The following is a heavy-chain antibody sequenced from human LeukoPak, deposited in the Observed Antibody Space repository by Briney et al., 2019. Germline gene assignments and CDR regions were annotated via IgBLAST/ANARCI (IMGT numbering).Heavy chain of an antibody. V-gene: IGHV1-69*10. Sequence: ASVKVSCKASGDAFNSHTINWVRQAPGQGLEWVGSIIPSFGIPSYAQKFRGRATISADTSTTTAYMDLTSLRSEDTAVYYCARDFWGTMARGASMDVWGQGTTVTVSS. CDR1: GDAFNSHT. D-gene: IGHD3-10*01. CDR2: IIPSFGIP. CDR3: ARDFWGTMARGASMDV. J-gene: IGHJ6*02.